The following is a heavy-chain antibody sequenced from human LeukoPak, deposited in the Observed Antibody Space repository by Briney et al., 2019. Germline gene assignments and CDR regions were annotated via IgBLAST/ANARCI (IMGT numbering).Heavy chain of an antibody. Sequence: GASVKVSCKASGYTFTSYAMHWVRQAPGQRLEWMGWINAGNGNTKYSQKFQGRVTITRDTSASTAYMELSSLRSEDTAVYYCARADLNSSSWSGWFDPWGQGTLVTVSP. CDR3: ARADLNSSSWSGWFDP. D-gene: IGHD6-13*01. V-gene: IGHV1-3*01. CDR1: GYTFTSYA. CDR2: INAGNGNT. J-gene: IGHJ5*02.